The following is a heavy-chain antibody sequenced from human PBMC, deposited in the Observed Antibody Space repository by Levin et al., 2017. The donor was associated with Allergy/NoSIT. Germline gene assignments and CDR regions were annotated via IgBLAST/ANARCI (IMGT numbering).Heavy chain of an antibody. D-gene: IGHD5-18*01. J-gene: IGHJ4*02. CDR1: GFTFSSCW. Sequence: GGSLRLSCAASGFTFSSCWMHWVRQAPGKGLVWVSRIKGDGSSISYADSVKGRFTISRDNAKNTLYLQMNSLRGEDTAVYYCAREDTSMVEATLLDYWGQGTLVTVSS. CDR3: AREDTSMVEATLLDY. V-gene: IGHV3-74*01. CDR2: IKGDGSSI.